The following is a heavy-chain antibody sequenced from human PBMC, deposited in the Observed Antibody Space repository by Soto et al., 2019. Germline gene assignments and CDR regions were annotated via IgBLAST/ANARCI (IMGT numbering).Heavy chain of an antibody. CDR3: ARDHYGSGSYAWNDAFDI. CDR1: GYTFTSYG. D-gene: IGHD3-10*01. J-gene: IGHJ3*02. Sequence: AVKVSCKASGYTFTSYGISWVRQAPGQGLEWMGWISAYNGNTNYAQKLQGRVTMTTDTSTSTAYMELRSLRSDDTAVYYCARDHYGSGSYAWNDAFDIWGQGTMVTISS. CDR2: ISAYNGNT. V-gene: IGHV1-18*04.